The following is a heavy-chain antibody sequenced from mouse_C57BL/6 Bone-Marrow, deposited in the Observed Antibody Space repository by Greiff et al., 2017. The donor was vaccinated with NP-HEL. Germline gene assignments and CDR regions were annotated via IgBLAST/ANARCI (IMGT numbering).Heavy chain of an antibody. V-gene: IGHV1-9*01. J-gene: IGHJ3*01. D-gene: IGHD1-1*01. Sequence: LRQSGASVKLSCKATGYTFTGYWIEWVKQRPGHGLEWIGEILPGSGSTNYNEKFKGKATFTADTSSNTAYMQLSSLTTEDSAIYYCARYLDYYGSSYAAWFAYWGQGTLVTVSA. CDR1: GYTFTGYW. CDR3: ARYLDYYGSSYAAWFAY. CDR2: ILPGSGST.